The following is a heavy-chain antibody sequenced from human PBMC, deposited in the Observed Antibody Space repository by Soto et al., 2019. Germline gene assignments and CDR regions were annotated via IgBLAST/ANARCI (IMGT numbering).Heavy chain of an antibody. CDR3: ANDRAGYYDTSGTMDV. D-gene: IGHD3-22*01. V-gene: IGHV3-30*18. CDR2: ISYDGSYK. CDR1: GITFSSYG. J-gene: IGHJ6*02. Sequence: QVQLVESGGGVVQPGRSLRLSCAASGITFSSYGMHWVRQAPGKGLEWVAVISYDGSYKYYVDSVKGRFTISRDNSKNTVHLQMNSLRAEDTAVYYCANDRAGYYDTSGTMDVWGQGTTVSVAS.